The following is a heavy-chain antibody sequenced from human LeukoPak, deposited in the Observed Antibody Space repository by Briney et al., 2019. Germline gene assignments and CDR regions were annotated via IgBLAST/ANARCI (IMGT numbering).Heavy chain of an antibody. CDR3: ARGAPIGCIDRFDP. V-gene: IGHV3-74*01. CDR1: GFSFSSYW. J-gene: IGHJ5*02. D-gene: IGHD2-8*01. CDR2: MNADGTST. Sequence: GGSLRLFCAASGFSFSSYWMHWVRQAPGKGLVWVSRMNADGTSTTYADSVKGRFTISRENAKNTLYLQMNSLRAEDTAVYFCARGAPIGCIDRFDPWGQGTLVTVSS.